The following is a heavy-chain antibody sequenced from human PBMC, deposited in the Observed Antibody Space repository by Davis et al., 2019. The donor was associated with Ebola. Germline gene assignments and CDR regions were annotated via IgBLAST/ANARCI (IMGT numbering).Heavy chain of an antibody. CDR2: IKEDGSEK. CDR3: ANLEWVNPDY. D-gene: IGHD3-3*01. J-gene: IGHJ4*02. Sequence: PGGSLRLSCAASGFTFNNAWMNWVRQAPGQGLEWVASIKEDGSEKYHVHSVEGRFTISRDNAKNSLYLQMNSLRAEDTAVYYCANLEWVNPDYWGQGVLVTVSS. CDR1: GFTFNNAW. V-gene: IGHV3-7*01.